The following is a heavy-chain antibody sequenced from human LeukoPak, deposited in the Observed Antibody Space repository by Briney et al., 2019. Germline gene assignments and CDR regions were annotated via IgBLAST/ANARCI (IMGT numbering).Heavy chain of an antibody. CDR2: ISGSGGST. J-gene: IGHJ4*02. CDR3: ARVSSPFDY. CDR1: GFTFSSYA. Sequence: GGSLRLSCAASGFTFSSYAMSWVRQAPGKGLEWVSAISGSGGSTYYADSVKGRFTISRDNAKNSLYLQINSLRAEDTAVYYCARVSSPFDYWGQGTLVTVSS. V-gene: IGHV3-23*01.